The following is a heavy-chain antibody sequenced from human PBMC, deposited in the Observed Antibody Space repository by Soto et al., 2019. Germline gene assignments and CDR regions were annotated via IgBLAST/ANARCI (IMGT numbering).Heavy chain of an antibody. CDR2: FDPEDGET. Sequence: ASVKVSCKVSGYTLTELSMHWVRQAPGKGLEWMGGFDPEDGETIYAQKFQGRVTMTEDTSTDTAYMELSSLRPEDTAVYYCATLSSSWTTTGNWGQGTLVTVSS. D-gene: IGHD6-13*01. J-gene: IGHJ1*01. CDR3: ATLSSSWTTTGN. CDR1: GYTLTELS. V-gene: IGHV1-24*01.